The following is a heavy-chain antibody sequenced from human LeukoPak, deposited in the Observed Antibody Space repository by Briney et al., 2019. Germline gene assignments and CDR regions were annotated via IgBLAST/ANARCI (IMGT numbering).Heavy chain of an antibody. J-gene: IGHJ4*02. CDR2: ISGSSRFI. Sequence: GGSLRLYCAASGFTFSDSTMNWVRQAPGKGLEWVSSISGSSRFIYYADSVRGRFTISRDSAKNSLDLQMSSLRAEDTAVYYCARGAGVRPLDYWGQGTLVTVSS. V-gene: IGHV3-21*01. CDR1: GFTFSDST. D-gene: IGHD1-14*01. CDR3: ARGAGVRPLDY.